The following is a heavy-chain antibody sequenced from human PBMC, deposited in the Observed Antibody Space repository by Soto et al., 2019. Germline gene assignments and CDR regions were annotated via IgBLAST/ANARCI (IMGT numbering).Heavy chain of an antibody. CDR3: ARARQTSNLPTYYYYYGMDV. J-gene: IGHJ6*02. D-gene: IGHD4-4*01. CDR2: IYYSGST. V-gene: IGHV4-59*01. Sequence: SETLSLTCTVSGGSISSYYWSWIRQPPGKGLEWIGYIYYSGSTNYNPSLKSRVTISVDTSTSTAYMELSSLRSEDTAVYYCARARQTSNLPTYYYYYGMDVWGQGTTVTVSS. CDR1: GGSISSYY.